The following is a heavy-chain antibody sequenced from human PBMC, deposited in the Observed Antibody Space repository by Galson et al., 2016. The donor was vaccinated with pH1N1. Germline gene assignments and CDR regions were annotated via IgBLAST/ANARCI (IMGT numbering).Heavy chain of an antibody. D-gene: IGHD5-12*01. CDR3: AHAEGGGYDSEGIFYYFYGMDV. CDR1: GFSLSTSGVG. V-gene: IGHV2-5*02. CDR2: IYWDDDK. J-gene: IGHJ6*02. Sequence: PALVKPTQTLTLTCTFSGFSLSTSGVGVGWIRQPPGKALEWLALIYWDDDKRYSPSLKSRLTITKDTSKNQVDLTMTNMDPLDTATYYCAHAEGGGYDSEGIFYYFYGMDVWGQGTTVTVSS.